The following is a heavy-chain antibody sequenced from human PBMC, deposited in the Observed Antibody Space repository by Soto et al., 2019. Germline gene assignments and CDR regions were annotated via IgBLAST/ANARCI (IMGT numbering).Heavy chain of an antibody. CDR3: AREVYSNYPRDYYYMDV. D-gene: IGHD4-4*01. CDR1: GFNVSSNY. J-gene: IGHJ6*03. V-gene: IGHV3-66*01. CDR2: IYSGGST. Sequence: GGSLRLSCAASGFNVSSNYMSWVRKAPGKGLEWVSVIYSGGSTYYADSVKGRFTISRDNSKNTLYLQMNSLRAEDTAVYYCAREVYSNYPRDYYYMDVWGKGTTVTVSS.